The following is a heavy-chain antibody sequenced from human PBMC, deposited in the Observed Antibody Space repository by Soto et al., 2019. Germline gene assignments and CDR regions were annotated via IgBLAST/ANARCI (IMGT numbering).Heavy chain of an antibody. V-gene: IGHV3-30-3*01. CDR2: ISSDGSNK. Sequence: GKGLEWVTLISSDGSNKYYADSVKGRFTTSRDTSAGTVYMQLSSLTSEDTAVYYCARDDSGFSGSHYIDCFNYWGQGALVTVSS. CDR3: ARDDSGFSGSHYIDCFNY. J-gene: IGHJ4*02. D-gene: IGHD1-26*01.